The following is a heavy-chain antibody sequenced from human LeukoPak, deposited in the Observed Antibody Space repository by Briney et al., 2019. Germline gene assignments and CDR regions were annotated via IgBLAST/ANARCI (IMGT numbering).Heavy chain of an antibody. CDR2: IYYSGST. D-gene: IGHD3-3*01. J-gene: IGHJ5*02. Sequence: SSETLSLTWTVSGRSISSYYWSWIRQPPGKGLEWIGYIYYSGSTNYNPSLKSRVTISVDTSKNQFSLKLSSVTAADTAVYYCAKRTIFGVHNWFDPWGQGTLVTVSS. V-gene: IGHV4-59*01. CDR3: AKRTIFGVHNWFDP. CDR1: GRSISSYY.